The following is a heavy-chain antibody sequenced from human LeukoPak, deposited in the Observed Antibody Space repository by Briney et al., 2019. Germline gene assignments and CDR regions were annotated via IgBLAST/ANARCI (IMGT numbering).Heavy chain of an antibody. CDR1: GFTFSSYW. V-gene: IGHV3-7*01. J-gene: IGHJ4*02. Sequence: PGGSLRLSCAASGFTFSSYWMSWVRQAPGKGLEWVANIKQDGSEKDYVYSVKGRFTISRDNAKNSLYLQMNRLRAEDTAVYYCARDFQLLWFGEYYFDYWGQGTLVTVSS. CDR2: IKQDGSEK. D-gene: IGHD3-10*01. CDR3: ARDFQLLWFGEYYFDY.